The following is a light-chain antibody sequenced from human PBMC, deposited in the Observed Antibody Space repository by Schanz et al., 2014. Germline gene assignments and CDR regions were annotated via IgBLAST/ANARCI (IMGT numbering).Light chain of an antibody. CDR2: WAS. Sequence: DIVMTQSPDSLAVSLGERATINCKSSQTLLYSSKNKNYLAWYQQKPGQPPKLLIYWASTRESGVPDRFSGSGSGTDFTLTISSLQAEDVAVYYCQQYYSIPLTFGGGTKVEIK. V-gene: IGKV4-1*01. CDR1: QTLLYSSKNKNY. CDR3: QQYYSIPLT. J-gene: IGKJ4*01.